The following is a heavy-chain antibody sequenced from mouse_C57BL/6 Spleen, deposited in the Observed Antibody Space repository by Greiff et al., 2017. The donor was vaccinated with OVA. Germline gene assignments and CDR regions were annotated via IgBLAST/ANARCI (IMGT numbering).Heavy chain of an antibody. J-gene: IGHJ2*01. CDR3: ARFTTALFDY. D-gene: IGHD1-2*01. Sequence: QVQLQQPGAELVRPGTSVKLSCKASGYTFTSYWMHWLKQRPGQGLEWIGVIDPSDSYTNYNQKFKGKATLTVDTSSSTAYMQLSSLTSEDSAVYYCARFTTALFDYWGQGTTLTVSS. CDR2: IDPSDSYT. CDR1: GYTFTSYW. V-gene: IGHV1-59*01.